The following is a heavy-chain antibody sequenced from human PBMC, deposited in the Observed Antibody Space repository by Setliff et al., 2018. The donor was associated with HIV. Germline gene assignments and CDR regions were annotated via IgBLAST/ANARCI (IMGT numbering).Heavy chain of an antibody. CDR1: GGTFSSYV. V-gene: IGHV1-69*13. D-gene: IGHD6-13*01. J-gene: IGHJ3*02. CDR3: ARDQTGVAAAAFGGGSAWSDEGFDI. CDR2: IIPMYNIP. Sequence: SVKVSCKASGGTFSSYVISWVRQAPGQGPEWMGGIIPMYNIPAYAQKFQGRVTFTADESTSTTYMELSSLSSEDTAVYYCARDQTGVAAAAFGGGSAWSDEGFDIWGQGTMVTVSS.